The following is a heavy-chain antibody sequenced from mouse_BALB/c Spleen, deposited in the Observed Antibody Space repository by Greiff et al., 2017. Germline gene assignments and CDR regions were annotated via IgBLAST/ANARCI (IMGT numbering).Heavy chain of an antibody. CDR1: GFTFTSYY. CDR2: IYPGDGST. Sequence: VKLMESGPELVQPGASVKMSCTASGFTFTSYYIHWVRQRPGQGLEWIGWIYPGDGSTKYNEKFKGKTTLTADKSSSTAYMLLSSLTSEDSAIYFCARGVSSYAMDYWGQGTSVTVSS. J-gene: IGHJ4*01. CDR3: ARGVSSYAMDY. V-gene: IGHV1S56*01.